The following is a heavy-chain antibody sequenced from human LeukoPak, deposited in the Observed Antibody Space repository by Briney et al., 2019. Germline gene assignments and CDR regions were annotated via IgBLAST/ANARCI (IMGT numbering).Heavy chain of an antibody. CDR3: ATQGEHSYDSNRSGYFQH. CDR2: IRYDGSNK. CDR1: GFTFSTYG. D-gene: IGHD3-22*01. J-gene: IGHJ1*01. V-gene: IGHV3-30*02. Sequence: GGSLRLSCAASGFTFSTYGMHWVRQAPGKGLEWVAFIRYDGSNKYYADSIKGRFTISRDNAKNSLYLQMNSLRAEDTAVYYCATQGEHSYDSNRSGYFQHWGQGTLVTVSS.